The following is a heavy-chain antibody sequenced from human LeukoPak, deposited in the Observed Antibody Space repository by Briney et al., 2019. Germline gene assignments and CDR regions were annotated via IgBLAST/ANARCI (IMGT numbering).Heavy chain of an antibody. Sequence: PSETLSLTCTVSGGSISSSSYYWGWIRQPPGKGLEWIGYIYYSGSTNYKPSLKSRVTISVDTSKNQFSLKLSSVTAADTAVYYCARGHDYYGSGRQSWFDPWGQGTLVTVSS. CDR3: ARGHDYYGSGRQSWFDP. D-gene: IGHD3-10*01. CDR1: GGSISSSSYY. J-gene: IGHJ5*02. CDR2: IYYSGST. V-gene: IGHV4-61*05.